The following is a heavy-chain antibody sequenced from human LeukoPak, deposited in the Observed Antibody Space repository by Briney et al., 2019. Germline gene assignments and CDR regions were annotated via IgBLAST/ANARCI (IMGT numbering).Heavy chain of an antibody. CDR1: GYTFTGYY. V-gene: IGHV1-2*02. CDR2: INPNSGGT. CDR3: ARFCSSTSCQADY. Sequence: AASVKVSCKASGYTFTGYYMHWVRQAAGQGLEWMGWINPNSGGTNYAQKFQGRVTMTRDTSISTAYMELSRLRSDDTAVYYCARFCSSTSCQADYWGQGTLVTVSS. J-gene: IGHJ4*02. D-gene: IGHD2-2*01.